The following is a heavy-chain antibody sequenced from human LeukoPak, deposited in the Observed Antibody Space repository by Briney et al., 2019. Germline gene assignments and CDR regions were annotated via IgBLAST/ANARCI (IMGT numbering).Heavy chain of an antibody. Sequence: SETLSLTCTVSGGSISSYSWSWIRQPAGKGLEWIGRVYTSGRTNYNPSLKSRVTMSVDTSKNQFSLKLTSVTAADTAVYYCARSGFSWRGNFDYWGQGTLVTVSS. CDR2: VYTSGRT. CDR1: GGSISSYS. J-gene: IGHJ4*02. D-gene: IGHD3-16*01. CDR3: ARSGFSWRGNFDY. V-gene: IGHV4-4*07.